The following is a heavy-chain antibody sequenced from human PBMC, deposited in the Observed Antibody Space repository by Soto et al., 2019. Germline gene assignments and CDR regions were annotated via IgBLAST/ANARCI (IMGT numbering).Heavy chain of an antibody. CDR2: MYYSGST. CDR3: ARDMGY. J-gene: IGHJ4*02. Sequence: QLQLQESGPGLVKPSETLSLTCTVSGGSISSSNYYWGWIRQPPGKGLEWIGSMYYSGSTYYTPSLKSRVTISVDTSKNQFFLRLTSVTAADTAVYYCARDMGYWGQGTLVTVST. V-gene: IGHV4-39*02. CDR1: GGSISSSNYY. D-gene: IGHD3-16*01.